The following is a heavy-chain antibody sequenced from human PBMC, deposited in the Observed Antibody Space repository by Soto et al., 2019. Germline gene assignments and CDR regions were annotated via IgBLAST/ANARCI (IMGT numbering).Heavy chain of an antibody. CDR3: AREGPRPYYYYGMDV. Sequence: QAQLEQSGAEVKKPGASVKVSCKSSGYTFSTSGISWVRQAPGQGLEWMGWISTYNGDANDAQRFQGRGTMTTDTSTSTTFMELRSLRSDDTAVYYCAREGPRPYYYYGMDVWGQGTTFTVSS. CDR2: ISTYNGDA. D-gene: IGHD6-6*01. CDR1: GYTFSTSG. V-gene: IGHV1-18*01. J-gene: IGHJ6*02.